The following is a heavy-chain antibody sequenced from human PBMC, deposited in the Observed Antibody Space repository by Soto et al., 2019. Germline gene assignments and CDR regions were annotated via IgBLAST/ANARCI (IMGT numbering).Heavy chain of an antibody. CDR3: VRDGTKTLRDWYDP. J-gene: IGHJ5*02. D-gene: IGHD1-1*01. CDR1: GASISGFY. CDR2: IYATGTT. V-gene: IGHV4-4*07. Sequence: TSQTLSLTCTVSGASISGFYWSWIRKSAGEGLEWIGRIYATGTTDYNPSLKSRVMMSVDTSTKQFSLKLRSVTAADTAVYYCVRDGTKTLRDWYDPWGQG.